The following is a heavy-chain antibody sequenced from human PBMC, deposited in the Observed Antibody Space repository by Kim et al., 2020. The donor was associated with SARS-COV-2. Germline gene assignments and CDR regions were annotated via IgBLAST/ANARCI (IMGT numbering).Heavy chain of an antibody. D-gene: IGHD5-12*01. CDR3: ARSGNGYNSCGI. CDR2: ISTRGNSI. V-gene: IGHV3-11*01. Sequence: GGSLRLSCAASGLSFSDSYMNWVRQAPGKGLEWLSFISTRGNSIFYADSVEGRFTISRDNAKNTLYLQMNYLRDEDTAAYYCARSGNGYNSCGICGQG. J-gene: IGHJ4*02. CDR1: GLSFSDSY.